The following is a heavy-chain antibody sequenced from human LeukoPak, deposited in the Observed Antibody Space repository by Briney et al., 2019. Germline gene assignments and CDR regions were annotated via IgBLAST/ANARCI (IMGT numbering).Heavy chain of an antibody. CDR1: GYTFNGYY. D-gene: IGHD2-2*01. CDR2: INPNSGGT. CDR3: ARTHRKIVVVPAARVSWFDP. J-gene: IGHJ5*02. Sequence: ASVKVSCKASGYTFNGYYMHWVRQAPGHGLEWTGWINPNSGGTNYAQKFQGRVTMTRDTSTSTAYMELSRLRSDDTAVYYCARTHRKIVVVPAARVSWFDPWGQGTLVTVSS. V-gene: IGHV1-2*02.